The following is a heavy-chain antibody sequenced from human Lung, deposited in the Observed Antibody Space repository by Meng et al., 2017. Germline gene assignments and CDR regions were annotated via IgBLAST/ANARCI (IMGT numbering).Heavy chain of an antibody. CDR2: INTNTGNP. J-gene: IGHJ4*02. Sequence: QVQLVQSGAELKNPGPSVKPSCKASGYTFTSYGMIWVRQAPGQGLEWMGWINTNTGNPTYAQGFTGRFVFSLDTSVSTVYLQISSLKAEDTAVYYCAREYDSSGYGNWGQGTLVTVSS. CDR1: GYTFTSYG. CDR3: AREYDSSGYGN. V-gene: IGHV7-4-1*02. D-gene: IGHD3-22*01.